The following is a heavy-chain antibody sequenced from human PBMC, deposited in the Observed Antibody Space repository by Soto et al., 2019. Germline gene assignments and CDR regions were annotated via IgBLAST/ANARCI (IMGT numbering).Heavy chain of an antibody. CDR1: GYSFAGYW. D-gene: IGHD3-22*01. CDR2: IDPSDSQT. J-gene: IGHJ4*02. CDR3: ARQIYDSDTGPNFQYYFDS. Sequence: GESLKISCKGSGYSFAGYWITWVRQKPGKGLEWMGQIDPSDSQTYYSPSFRGHVTISVTKSITTVFLQWSSPRASDTAMYYCARQIYDSDTGPNFQYYFDSWGQGTPVTVSS. V-gene: IGHV5-10-1*01.